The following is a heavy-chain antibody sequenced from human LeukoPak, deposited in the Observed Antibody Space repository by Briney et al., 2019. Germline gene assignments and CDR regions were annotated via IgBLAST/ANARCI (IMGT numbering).Heavy chain of an antibody. V-gene: IGHV3-30*02. CDR2: TRYDGSNK. CDR1: GFTFSSYG. D-gene: IGHD6-19*01. CDR3: ASDSSGWSAFDY. J-gene: IGHJ4*02. Sequence: GGSLRLSCAASGFTFSSYGMHWVRQAPGKGLEWVAFTRYDGSNKYYADSVKGRFTIPRDNSKNTLYLQMNSLRAEDTAVYYCASDSSGWSAFDYWGQGTLVTVSS.